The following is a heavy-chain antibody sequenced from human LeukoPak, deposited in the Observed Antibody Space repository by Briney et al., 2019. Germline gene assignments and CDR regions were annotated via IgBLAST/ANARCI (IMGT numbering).Heavy chain of an antibody. CDR1: GFTFRNYW. CDR3: ARELVVGPAEYFQD. Sequence: GGSLRLSCVASGFTFRNYWMSWLRQAPGKGPEWVANTNQDGSEKYYLDSVKGRFTISRDNAKNSLYLQMNSLRDEDTAVYYCARELVVGPAEYFQDWGQGTLVTVSS. D-gene: IGHD2-8*02. V-gene: IGHV3-7*01. CDR2: TNQDGSEK. J-gene: IGHJ1*01.